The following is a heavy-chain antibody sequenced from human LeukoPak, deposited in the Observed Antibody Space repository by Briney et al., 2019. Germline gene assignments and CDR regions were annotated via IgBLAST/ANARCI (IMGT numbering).Heavy chain of an antibody. V-gene: IGHV1-18*01. J-gene: IGHJ4*02. CDR1: GYIFTSYG. Sequence: ASVKVSCKASGYIFTSYGISWVRQAPGQGLEWMGWISPYNTNTNNVQNLQARVTMTTDTSTSTAYMELKSLRSDDTAVYYCARDRSGYEGGDYWGQGTLVTISS. CDR3: ARDRSGYEGGDY. CDR2: ISPYNTNT. D-gene: IGHD5-12*01.